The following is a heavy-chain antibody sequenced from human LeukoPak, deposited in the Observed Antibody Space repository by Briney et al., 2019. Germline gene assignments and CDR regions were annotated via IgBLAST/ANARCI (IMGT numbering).Heavy chain of an antibody. CDR2: INDDGDNT. Sequence: PGGSLRLSCAASGFTFSSYAMRWVRQAPGKGLECVSGINDDGDNTYYADSVKGRFTISRDNAKNSLYLQMNSLRAEDTAVYYCAREQGQPAMDVWGRGTTVTVSS. V-gene: IGHV3-23*01. D-gene: IGHD6-13*01. CDR3: AREQGQPAMDV. CDR1: GFTFSSYA. J-gene: IGHJ6*03.